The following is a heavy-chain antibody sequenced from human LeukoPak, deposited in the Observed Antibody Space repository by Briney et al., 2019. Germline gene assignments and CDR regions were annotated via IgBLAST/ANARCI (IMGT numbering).Heavy chain of an antibody. CDR1: SGSISNYY. CDR2: IYYSGSS. J-gene: IGHJ4*02. Sequence: SETLSLTCTVSSGSISNYYWSWIRQPPGKGLEWIGYIYYSGSSKYNPSLKSRVTISVDTSKNQFSLRLSSVTAADTAVYYCAREFGDYVDYWGQGTLVTASS. V-gene: IGHV4-59*01. D-gene: IGHD3-10*01. CDR3: AREFGDYVDY.